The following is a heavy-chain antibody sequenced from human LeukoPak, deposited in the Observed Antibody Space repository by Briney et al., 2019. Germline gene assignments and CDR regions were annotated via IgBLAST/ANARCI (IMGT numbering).Heavy chain of an antibody. V-gene: IGHV4-59*01. J-gene: IGHJ4*02. D-gene: IGHD2-2*01. CDR2: IYTSGST. CDR3: ARTIVVVPAAMVRGAAFDY. CDR1: GGSISSYN. Sequence: PSQTLCLSCTVSGGSISSYNWSWIWQPPGKGLEWSGYIYTSGSTNYTPSLKSRVTISVYTSKNQFSLKLSSVTAADTAVYYCARTIVVVPAAMVRGAAFDYWGQGTLVTVSS.